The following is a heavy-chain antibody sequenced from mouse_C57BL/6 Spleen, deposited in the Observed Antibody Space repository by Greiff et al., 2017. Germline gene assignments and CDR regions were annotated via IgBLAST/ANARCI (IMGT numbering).Heavy chain of an antibody. V-gene: IGHV1-54*01. CDR3: ARSGGDY. J-gene: IGHJ2*01. D-gene: IGHD3-1*01. CDR2: INPGSGGP. CDR1: GYTFTSYD. Sequence: VKLVESGPELVKPGASVKLSCKASGYTFTSYDINWVKPRPGTGLEWVGVINPGSGGPNYNEKFKVKATLTADKSSSTAYMQLSSLSSDDSAVYFCARSGGDYWGQGTTLTVSS.